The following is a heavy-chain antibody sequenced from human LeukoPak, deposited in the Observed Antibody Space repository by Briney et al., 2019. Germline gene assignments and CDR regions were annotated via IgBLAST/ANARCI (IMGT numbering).Heavy chain of an antibody. CDR2: IKQDGSET. CDR3: ARDRDSRWDFDL. V-gene: IGHV3-7*01. Sequence: RGSLRLSCAASGFTSSTYWMSWVRQAPGKGLEWVASIKQDGSETYYVDSVKGRFTLSRDNAKNSLYLQMNSLRADDTAVYYCARDRDSRWDFDLWGRGTLVTVSS. CDR1: GFTSSTYW. J-gene: IGHJ2*01. D-gene: IGHD3-22*01.